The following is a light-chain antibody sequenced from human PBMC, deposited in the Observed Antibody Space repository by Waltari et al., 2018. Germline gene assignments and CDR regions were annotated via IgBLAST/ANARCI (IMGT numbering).Light chain of an antibody. CDR2: MAS. J-gene: IGKJ2*01. Sequence: DIQMTQSPSTLSASVGDRVTIACRASQSVGTWLAWYQQKPGKAPKLLIYMASSLESGVPSRFSGSGSETEFTLTISSLQPDDFATYSCQQYSSFPTFGQGTKVDI. CDR1: QSVGTW. CDR3: QQYSSFPT. V-gene: IGKV1-5*03.